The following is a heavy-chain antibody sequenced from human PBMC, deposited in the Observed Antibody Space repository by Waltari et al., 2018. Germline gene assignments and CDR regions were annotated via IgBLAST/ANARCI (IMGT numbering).Heavy chain of an antibody. J-gene: IGHJ3*01. D-gene: IGHD4-17*01. V-gene: IGHV1-24*01. Sequence: QVLLIQSGAEVKKPGASVKVSCKVSGFTLSELSIHWVRQAPGNGLEWMGGFDPEEGETIYSRKFQGRVTMTEDTAADTVYMELSSLRSEDSAVYYCATDLEESRTTSGFDVWGQGTMVTVSS. CDR1: GFTLSELS. CDR3: ATDLEESRTTSGFDV. CDR2: FDPEEGET.